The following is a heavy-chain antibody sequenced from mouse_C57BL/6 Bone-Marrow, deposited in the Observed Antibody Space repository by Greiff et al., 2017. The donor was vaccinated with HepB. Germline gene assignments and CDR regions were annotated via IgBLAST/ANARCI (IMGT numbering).Heavy chain of an antibody. J-gene: IGHJ2*01. CDR2: INTNYGTT. CDR3: ASGDVYFDY. V-gene: IGHV1-39*01. Sequence: EVKLVESGPELVKPGASVKISCTASGYSFTDYNMNWVKQSNGKRLEWIGVINTNYGTTSYNQKFKGKATLTVDQSSSTAYMQLNSLTSEDSAVYYCASGDVYFDYWGQGTTLTVSS. CDR1: GYSFTDYN. D-gene: IGHD3-3*01.